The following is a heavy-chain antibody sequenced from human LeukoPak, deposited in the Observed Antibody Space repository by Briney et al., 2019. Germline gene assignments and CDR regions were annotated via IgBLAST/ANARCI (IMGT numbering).Heavy chain of an antibody. Sequence: GGSLRLSCAASGFTFSSYWMSWVRQAPGKGLEWVANIKQDGSEKYYVDSVKGRFTISRDNAKNSLYLQMNSLRAEDTAVYYCARQHCSGGSCYSPPYYFDYWGQGTLVPVSS. CDR2: IKQDGSEK. V-gene: IGHV3-7*01. CDR1: GFTFSSYW. J-gene: IGHJ4*02. D-gene: IGHD2-15*01. CDR3: ARQHCSGGSCYSPPYYFDY.